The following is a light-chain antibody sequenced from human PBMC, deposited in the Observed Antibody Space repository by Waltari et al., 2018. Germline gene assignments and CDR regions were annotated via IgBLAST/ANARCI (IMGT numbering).Light chain of an antibody. V-gene: IGKV4-1*01. CDR1: QSLLYSSNNKNY. CDR3: QQYYGTPPT. CDR2: WAS. Sequence: DIVMTQSPGFLTVSLGERANINCKSSQSLLYSSNNKNYLAWYQQKLGQPPNLLIYWASTRKSGVPDRFSGSGSGTDFTLTISSLQAEDVAVYYCQQYYGTPPTFGQGTKVDIK. J-gene: IGKJ1*01.